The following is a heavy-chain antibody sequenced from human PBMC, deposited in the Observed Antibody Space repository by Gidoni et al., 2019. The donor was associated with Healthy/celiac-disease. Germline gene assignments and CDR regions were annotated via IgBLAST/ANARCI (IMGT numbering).Heavy chain of an antibody. CDR2: ISSSSSYI. D-gene: IGHD2-15*01. V-gene: IGHV3-21*01. CDR3: ARDDSCSGGSCTYFQH. J-gene: IGHJ1*01. Sequence: EVQLVESGGGLVRPGGSLRLSGAASGFTFSSYSMNWVRQAPGKGLEWVSSISSSSSYIYYADSVKGRFTISRDNAKNSLYLQMNSLRAEDTAVYYCARDDSCSGGSCTYFQHWGQGTLVTVSS. CDR1: GFTFSSYS.